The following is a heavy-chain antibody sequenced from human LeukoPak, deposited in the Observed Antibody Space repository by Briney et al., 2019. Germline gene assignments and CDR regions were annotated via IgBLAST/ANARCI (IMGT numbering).Heavy chain of an antibody. V-gene: IGHV3-30*18. Sequence: PGGSLRLSCAASGFTFSSYGMHWVRQAPGKGLEWVAVISYDGSNKYYADPVKGRFTISRDNSKNTLYLQMNSLGAEDTAVYYCAKERLPAQWLPRDYFDYWGQGTLVTVSS. J-gene: IGHJ4*02. CDR3: AKERLPAQWLPRDYFDY. CDR1: GFTFSSYG. CDR2: ISYDGSNK. D-gene: IGHD6-19*01.